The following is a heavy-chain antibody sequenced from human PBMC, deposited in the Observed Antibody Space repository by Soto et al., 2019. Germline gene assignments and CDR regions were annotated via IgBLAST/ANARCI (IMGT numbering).Heavy chain of an antibody. Sequence: GGSLRLSCAASGFTFSNYAMTWVRQAPGKGLEWVSGISGSGGTTYYADSVKGRFTISRDNAKNSLYLQMNSLRAEDTAVYYCARELAEAGRFDYWGQGTLVTVSS. CDR1: GFTFSNYA. CDR3: ARELAEAGRFDY. V-gene: IGHV3-23*01. D-gene: IGHD6-13*01. J-gene: IGHJ4*02. CDR2: ISGSGGTT.